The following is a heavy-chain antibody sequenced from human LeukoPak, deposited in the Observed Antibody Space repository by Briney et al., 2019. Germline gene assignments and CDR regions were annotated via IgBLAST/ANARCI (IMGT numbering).Heavy chain of an antibody. V-gene: IGHV1-2*02. D-gene: IGHD2-2*01. J-gene: IGHJ3*02. CDR1: GYTFTGYY. CDR3: ARGRGAYCSSTSCPRRAFDI. Sequence: GASVKVSCKASGYTFTGYYMHWVRQAPGQGLEWMGWINPNSGGTNYAQKFQGRVTMTRDTSSSTAYMELSRLRSDDTAVYYCARGRGAYCSSTSCPRRAFDIWGQGTMVTVSS. CDR2: INPNSGGT.